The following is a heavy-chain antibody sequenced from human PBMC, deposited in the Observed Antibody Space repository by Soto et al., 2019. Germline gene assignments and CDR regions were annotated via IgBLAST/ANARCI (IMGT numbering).Heavy chain of an antibody. Sequence: SLQVSCKASGGTFSSYAISWVRQAPGQGLEWMGGIIPIFGTANYAQKFQGRVTITADESTSTAYMELSSLRSEDTAVYYCATKEYDFWSRQYVMDVPGQGNTVTV. CDR3: ATKEYDFWSRQYVMDV. D-gene: IGHD3-3*01. V-gene: IGHV1-69*13. J-gene: IGHJ6*02. CDR1: GGTFSSYA. CDR2: IIPIFGTA.